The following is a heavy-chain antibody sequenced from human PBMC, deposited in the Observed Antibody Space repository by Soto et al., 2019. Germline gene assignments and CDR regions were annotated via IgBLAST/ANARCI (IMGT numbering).Heavy chain of an antibody. D-gene: IGHD1-20*01. CDR1: GGSFSGHY. J-gene: IGHJ4*02. CDR3: ARGITGTTFDY. CDR2: INHSGST. Sequence: SETLSLTCAVYGGSFSGHYWSWIRQPPGKGLEWIGEINHSGSTSYNPSLKSRVTISVDTSKSQFSLKVRSVTAEDTAVYYCARGITGTTFDYWGQGTLVTVSS. V-gene: IGHV4-34*01.